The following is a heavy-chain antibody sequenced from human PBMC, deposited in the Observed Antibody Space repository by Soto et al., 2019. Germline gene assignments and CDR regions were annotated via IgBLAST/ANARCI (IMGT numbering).Heavy chain of an antibody. J-gene: IGHJ5*02. D-gene: IGHD1-1*01. CDR1: GFTFDDYA. CDR2: ISSSGSDT. Sequence: GGSLRLSCVTSGFTFDDYAITWLRQAPGKGLEWVCSISSSGSDTRCAGSVKGRFTISRDSSQSTVYLQMNSLRDEDTTVYYCAKDPWNNWSGLFDPWGQGTLVTVSS. V-gene: IGHV3-23*01. CDR3: AKDPWNNWSGLFDP.